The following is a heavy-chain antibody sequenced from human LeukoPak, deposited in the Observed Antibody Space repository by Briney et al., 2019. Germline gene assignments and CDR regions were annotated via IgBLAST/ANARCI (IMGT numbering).Heavy chain of an antibody. V-gene: IGHV1-2*02. D-gene: IGHD1-26*01. CDR1: GYSFIGYH. CDR2: TNPNTGGT. J-gene: IGHJ6*02. Sequence: ASVKVSCKASGYSFIGYHMHWVRQAPGQGLEWMGWTNPNTGGTKYAQKFQGRVTMTRDTSISTAYMELSRLRSDDTAVYYCARDLAVGATADVWGQGTTVTVSS. CDR3: ARDLAVGATADV.